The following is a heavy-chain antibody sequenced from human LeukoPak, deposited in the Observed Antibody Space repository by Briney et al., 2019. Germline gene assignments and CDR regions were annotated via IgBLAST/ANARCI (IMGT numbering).Heavy chain of an antibody. CDR3: ARDQVVVPSNWFDP. Sequence: GASVTVSCTASGYTFSNYAMHWVRQAPGQRLEWMGWINVGNGNTKYSQKFQGRVTITRDTSASTAYMELSSLRSEDTAVYYCARDQVVVPSNWFDPWGQGTLVTVSS. CDR2: INVGNGNT. D-gene: IGHD2-2*01. J-gene: IGHJ5*02. V-gene: IGHV1-3*01. CDR1: GYTFSNYA.